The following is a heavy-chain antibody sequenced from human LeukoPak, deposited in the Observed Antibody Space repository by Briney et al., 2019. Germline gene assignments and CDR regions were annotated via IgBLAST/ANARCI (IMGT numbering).Heavy chain of an antibody. Sequence: PGGSLRLSCAASGFTFSNYWMMWVPQAPGQGPEFLANIQPTGSETYYADRVKGRFTISRDNAKNLLFLQMNTLRGEDTAVYYCWRFGYEAAVDLWGRGTLVTVSS. J-gene: IGHJ4*02. D-gene: IGHD6-13*01. CDR1: GFTFSNYW. CDR2: IQPTGSET. CDR3: WRFGYEAAVDL. V-gene: IGHV3-7*01.